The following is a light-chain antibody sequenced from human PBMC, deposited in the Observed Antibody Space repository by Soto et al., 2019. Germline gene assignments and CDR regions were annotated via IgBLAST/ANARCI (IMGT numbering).Light chain of an antibody. J-gene: IGKJ2*01. CDR2: GAS. Sequence: PGERATLSCRTSRSDRNTYLAWYQQKPGQAPRLLIYGASSRATGIPDRFSGSGSGTDFTLTISRLELEDFAVYYWQQYGASPPVYAFGQGTKLETK. V-gene: IGKV3-20*01. CDR3: QQYGASPPVYA. CDR1: RSDRNTY.